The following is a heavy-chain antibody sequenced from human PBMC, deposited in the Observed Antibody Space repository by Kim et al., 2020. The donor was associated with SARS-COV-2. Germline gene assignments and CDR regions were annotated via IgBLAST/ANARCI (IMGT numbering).Heavy chain of an antibody. V-gene: IGHV1-46*01. CDR1: GYTFTSYY. J-gene: IGHJ4*02. D-gene: IGHD1-26*01. Sequence: ASVKVSCKASGYTFTSYYIHWVRQAPGQGLEWMGIINPSLGSTNYAQKFQGRVTMTRDTSTSTVYMELRSLTSEDTAVYYCAREVGATDYWGQGTLVTVSS. CDR3: AREVGATDY. CDR2: INPSLGST.